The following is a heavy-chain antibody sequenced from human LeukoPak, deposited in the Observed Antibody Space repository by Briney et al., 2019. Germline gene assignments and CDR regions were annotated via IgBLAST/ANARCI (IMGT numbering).Heavy chain of an antibody. CDR3: AKVVQYTASTGTGLDY. Sequence: GGSLRLSCAASGFIFSNYGMHWVRQAPGKGLDWVAVIWYDGSYKYYADSVKGRFTISRDNSKNALYLQMNSLRAEDTAIYYCAKVVQYTASTGTGLDYWGQGTLVTVSS. CDR1: GFIFSNYG. D-gene: IGHD6-13*01. CDR2: IWYDGSYK. J-gene: IGHJ4*02. V-gene: IGHV3-33*06.